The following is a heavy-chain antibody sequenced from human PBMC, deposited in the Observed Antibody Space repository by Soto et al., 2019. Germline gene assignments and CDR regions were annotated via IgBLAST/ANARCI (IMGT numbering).Heavy chain of an antibody. V-gene: IGHV3-30-3*01. CDR3: ARGRDGYNDYYYYGMDV. CDR1: GFTFSSYA. CDR2: ISYDGSNK. Sequence: QVQLVESGGGVVQPGRSLRLSCAASGFTFSSYAMHWVRQAPGKGLEWVAVISYDGSNKYYADSVKGRFTISRDNSKNXXYLQMNSLRAEDTAVYYCARGRDGYNDYYYYGMDVWGQGTTVTVSS. J-gene: IGHJ6*02. D-gene: IGHD5-12*01.